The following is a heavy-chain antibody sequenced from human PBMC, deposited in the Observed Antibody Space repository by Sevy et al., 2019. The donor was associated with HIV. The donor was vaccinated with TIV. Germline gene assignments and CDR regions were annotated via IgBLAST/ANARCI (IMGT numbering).Heavy chain of an antibody. CDR1: GYTFTSFD. CDR2: MSPNSGNT. CDR3: ARGRLTGIGFDY. J-gene: IGHJ4*02. V-gene: IGHV1-8*01. Sequence: ASVKVSCKASGYTFTSFDINWVRQATGQGLEWMGWMSPNSGNTGYAQKFHGRVTMTRNTSISTAYMELSSLRSEDTAVYYCARGRLTGIGFDYWGQGTLVTVSS. D-gene: IGHD7-27*01.